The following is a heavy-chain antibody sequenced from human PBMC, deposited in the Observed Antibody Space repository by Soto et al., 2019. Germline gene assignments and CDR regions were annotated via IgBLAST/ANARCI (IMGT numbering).Heavy chain of an antibody. CDR2: INAGNGNT. Sequence: QVQLVQSGAEVKKPGASVKVSCKASGYTFSSYAMHWVRQAPGQRLEWMGWINAGNGNTEYSQKFQGRVTITRDTSASTAYMELSSLRSEDTAVYYCARDRVIDYGATPGYWGQGTLVTVSS. V-gene: IGHV1-3*01. J-gene: IGHJ4*02. CDR1: GYTFSSYA. D-gene: IGHD4-17*01. CDR3: ARDRVIDYGATPGY.